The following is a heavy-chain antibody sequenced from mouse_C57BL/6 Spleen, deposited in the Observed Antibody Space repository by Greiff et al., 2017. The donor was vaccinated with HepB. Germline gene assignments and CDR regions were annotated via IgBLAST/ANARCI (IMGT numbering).Heavy chain of an antibody. CDR1: GYTFTSYW. CDR2: IDPSDSYT. D-gene: IGHD1-1*01. J-gene: IGHJ1*03. V-gene: IGHV1-69*01. Sequence: QQSCKASGYTFTSYWMHWVKQRPGQGLEWIGEIDPSDSYTNYNQKFKGKSTLTVDKSSSTAYMQLSSLTSEDSAVYYCARRIIYYGSSYGYFDVWGTGTTVTVSS. CDR3: ARRIIYYGSSYGYFDV.